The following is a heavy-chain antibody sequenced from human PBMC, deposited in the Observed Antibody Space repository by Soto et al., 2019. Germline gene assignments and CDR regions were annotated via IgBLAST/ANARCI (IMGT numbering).Heavy chain of an antibody. Sequence: QVQLVESGGGVVQPGRSLRLSCAASGFTFSSYAMHWVRQAPGKGLEWVADISYDGSNKYYAYSVNGRFTISRDNSKNTLYLQMNSLRAEDTAVYYCEAGQRTTGWWFDPWGQGTLVTVSS. CDR3: EAGQRTTGWWFDP. V-gene: IGHV3-30-3*01. D-gene: IGHD1-1*01. CDR2: ISYDGSNK. CDR1: GFTFSSYA. J-gene: IGHJ5*02.